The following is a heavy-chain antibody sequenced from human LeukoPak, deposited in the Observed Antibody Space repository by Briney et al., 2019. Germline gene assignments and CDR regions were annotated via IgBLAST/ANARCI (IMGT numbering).Heavy chain of an antibody. V-gene: IGHV4-4*07. CDR3: ARWVRYDTSGHYWDAFDI. Sequence: SETLSLTCTVSGGSISTYYWSWIRQPAGKGLEFIGRVYSSGYTNYNPSLKSRVTVSIDTSKNQFSLKLTSVTAADTAVYYCARWVRYDTSGHYWDAFDIWGQGTLVTVSS. J-gene: IGHJ3*02. CDR2: VYSSGYT. CDR1: GGSISTYY. D-gene: IGHD3-22*01.